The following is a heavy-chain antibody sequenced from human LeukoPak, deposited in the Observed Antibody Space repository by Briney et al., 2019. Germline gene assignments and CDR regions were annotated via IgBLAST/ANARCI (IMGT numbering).Heavy chain of an antibody. CDR2: ISSSSSYI. D-gene: IGHD3-10*01. CDR1: GFTFSSYS. Sequence: GGSLGLSCAASGFTFSSYSMNWVRQAPGKGLEWVSSISSSSSYIYYADSVKGRFTISRDNAKNSLYLQMNSLRAEDTAVYYCAREDSYYYGSGSYPFDYWGQGTLVTVSS. V-gene: IGHV3-21*01. J-gene: IGHJ4*02. CDR3: AREDSYYYGSGSYPFDY.